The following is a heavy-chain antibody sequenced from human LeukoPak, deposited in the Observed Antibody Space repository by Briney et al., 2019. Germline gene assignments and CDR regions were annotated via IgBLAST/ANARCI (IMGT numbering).Heavy chain of an antibody. CDR1: GFTFGDYY. D-gene: IGHD2-2*02. CDR2: ISSSGSTI. V-gene: IGHV3-11*04. J-gene: IGHJ4*02. Sequence: KPGRSLRLSCAASGFTFGDYYMSWIRKAPGKGVEWVSYISSSGSTIYYADSVKGRFTISRDNAKNSLYLQMNSLRAEDTAVYYCARDGGVVFPGIVVVPAAIGRDYADCWGQGTLVTVSS. CDR3: ARDGGVVFPGIVVVPAAIGRDYADC.